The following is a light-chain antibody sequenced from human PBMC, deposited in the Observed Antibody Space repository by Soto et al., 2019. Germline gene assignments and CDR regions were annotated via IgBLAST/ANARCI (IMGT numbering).Light chain of an antibody. CDR2: DVR. CDR1: SSDVGGYNY. CDR3: RSYTTISTSV. V-gene: IGLV2-14*01. Sequence: QSALTQPASVSGSPGQSITISCTGTSSDVGGYNYVSWYQQHPGKAPKLMIYDVRNRPSGVSNRFSGSKSVNTASLTISGLQAEDEADYYRRSYTTISTSVCGTAPKVTVL. J-gene: IGLJ1*01.